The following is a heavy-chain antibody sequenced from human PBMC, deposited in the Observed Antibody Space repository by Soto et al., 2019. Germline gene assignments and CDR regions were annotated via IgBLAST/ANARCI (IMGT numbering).Heavy chain of an antibody. J-gene: IGHJ4*02. CDR1: GGSISSSSYF. D-gene: IGHD5-12*01. CDR3: ARQSSTSMSSRYFDS. Sequence: SETLSLTCTVSGGSISSSSYFWGWIRQPPGKGLEWIGSIYYSGSTNYNLSLKSRVTTSEDTSKNQFSLKLSSVTAADTAVYYCARQSSTSMSSRYFDSWGQGTLVTVSS. V-gene: IGHV4-39*01. CDR2: IYYSGST.